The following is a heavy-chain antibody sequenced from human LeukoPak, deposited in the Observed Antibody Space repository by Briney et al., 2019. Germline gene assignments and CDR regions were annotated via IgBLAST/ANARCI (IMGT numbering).Heavy chain of an antibody. J-gene: IGHJ3*02. CDR1: GGSISSYY. D-gene: IGHD2-2*01. CDR3: GRHDPLVSMAVADMTPNAFDI. V-gene: IGHV4-59*08. CDR2: IYYSGST. Sequence: SETLSLTCTVSGGSISSYYWSWIRQPPGKGLEWIGYIYYSGSTNYNPSLESRVTIPVDTSKNQFSLKLSSVTAADTAVYYCGRHDPLVSMAVADMTPNAFDIWGQGTMVTVSS.